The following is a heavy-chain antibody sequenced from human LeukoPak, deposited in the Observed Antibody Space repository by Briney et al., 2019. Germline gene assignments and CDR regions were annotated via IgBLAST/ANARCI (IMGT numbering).Heavy chain of an antibody. CDR3: ARGGSGAVVHFDY. J-gene: IGHJ4*02. Sequence: TLSLTCTVSGYSFSSGYFWGWIRQPPGEALEWLARIDWDDDKYYSTSLKTRLTISKDTSKNQVVLTMTNMDPVDTATYYCARGGSGAVVHFDYWGQGTLVTVSS. CDR1: GYSFSSGYFW. CDR2: IDWDDDK. V-gene: IGHV2-70*11. D-gene: IGHD2-2*01.